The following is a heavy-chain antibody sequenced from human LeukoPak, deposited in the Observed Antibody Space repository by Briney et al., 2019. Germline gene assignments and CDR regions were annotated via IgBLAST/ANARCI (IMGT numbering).Heavy chain of an antibody. CDR2: IKQDGSEK. V-gene: IGHV3-7*05. CDR1: GFTFSSYW. D-gene: IGHD1-1*01. CDR3: VRGRLTTDY. J-gene: IGHJ4*02. Sequence: GGSLRLSCTASGFTFSSYWMTWVRQSPGKGLEWVANIKQDGSEKNYVDSVKGRFTISRDNAKNSLYLQMNSLRAEDTAVYYCVRGRLTTDYWGQGTLVTVSS.